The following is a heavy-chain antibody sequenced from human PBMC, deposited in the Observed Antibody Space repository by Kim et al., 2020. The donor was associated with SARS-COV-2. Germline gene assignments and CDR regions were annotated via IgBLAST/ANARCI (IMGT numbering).Heavy chain of an antibody. CDR2: ISWNSGSI. CDR3: AKDFNGYYYYYMDV. Sequence: GGSLRLSCAASGFTFGDYAMHWVRQAPGKGLEWVSGISWNSGSIGYADSVKGRFTISRDNAKNSLYLQMNSLRAEDTALYYCAKDFNGYYYYYMDVWGKGTTVTVSS. J-gene: IGHJ6*03. CDR1: GFTFGDYA. V-gene: IGHV3-9*01. D-gene: IGHD2-8*01.